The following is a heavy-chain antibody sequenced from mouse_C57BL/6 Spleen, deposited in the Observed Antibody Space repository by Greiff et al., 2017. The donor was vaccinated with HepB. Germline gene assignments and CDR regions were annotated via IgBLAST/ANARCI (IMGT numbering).Heavy chain of an antibody. V-gene: IGHV1-82*01. D-gene: IGHD4-1*01. J-gene: IGHJ2*01. Sequence: VQLVESGPELVKPGASVKISCKASGYAFSSSWMNWVKQRPGKGLEWIGRIYPGDGDTNYNGKFKGKATLTADKSSSTAYMQLSSLTSEDSAVYFCARNWERGYYFDYWGQGTTLTVSS. CDR1: GYAFSSSW. CDR3: ARNWERGYYFDY. CDR2: IYPGDGDT.